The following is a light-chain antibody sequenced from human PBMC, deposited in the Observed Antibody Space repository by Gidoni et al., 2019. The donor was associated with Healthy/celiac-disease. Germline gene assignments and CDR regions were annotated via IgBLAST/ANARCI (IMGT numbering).Light chain of an antibody. CDR3: QQYYSAPLT. Sequence: DIVMPQSPASLAVSLGDRANINGKSSQRGLYSSNNKNYLAWYQQKPGQPPKLLIYWASTRESGVPDRFSGSGSGTDFTLTISSLQAEDVAVYYCQQYYSAPLTFGGGTKVEIK. V-gene: IGKV4-1*01. CDR2: WAS. J-gene: IGKJ4*01. CDR1: QRGLYSSNNKNY.